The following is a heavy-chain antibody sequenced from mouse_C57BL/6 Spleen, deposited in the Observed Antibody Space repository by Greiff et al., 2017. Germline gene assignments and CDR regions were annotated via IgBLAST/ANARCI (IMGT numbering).Heavy chain of an antibody. J-gene: IGHJ4*01. V-gene: IGHV1-26*01. CDR1: GYTFTDYY. CDR3: ARRYYGSSPYCAMDY. D-gene: IGHD1-1*01. CDR2: INPNNGGT. Sequence: EVQLQQSGPELVKPGASVKISCKASGYTFTDYYMNWVKQSHGKSLEWIGDINPNNGGTSYNQKFKGKATLTVDKSSSIAYMELRSLTSEDSAVYYCARRYYGSSPYCAMDYWGQGTSVTVSS.